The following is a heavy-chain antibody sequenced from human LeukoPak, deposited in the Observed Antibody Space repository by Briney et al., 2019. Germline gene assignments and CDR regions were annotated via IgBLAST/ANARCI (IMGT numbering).Heavy chain of an antibody. CDR3: ARDSSGWVDY. D-gene: IGHD6-19*01. CDR2: INPNSGGT. Sequence: TVKLSCKVSGYTFTGYYKHWVRHAPGQGLERKGWINPNSGGTNYAQKFLGRVTMTRYTSISTAYMELSRLKSDDTAVYYCARDSSGWVDYWGQGTLVTVSS. CDR1: GYTFTGYY. J-gene: IGHJ4*02. V-gene: IGHV1-2*02.